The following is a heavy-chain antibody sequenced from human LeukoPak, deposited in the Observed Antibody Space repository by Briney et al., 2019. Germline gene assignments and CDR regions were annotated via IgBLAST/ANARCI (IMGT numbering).Heavy chain of an antibody. CDR1: GFGFSSFA. CDR3: ARGVDILTGYMNLIFDY. J-gene: IGHJ4*02. V-gene: IGHV3-69-1*01. CDR2: ISSSSTI. Sequence: SGRSLRLSCEGSGFTASGFGFSSFAMYWVPQAPGKGLEWVSSISSSSTIYYADSVKGRFTISRDNAKNSLYLQMNSLRAEDTAVYYCARGVDILTGYMNLIFDYWGQGTLVTVSS. D-gene: IGHD3-9*01.